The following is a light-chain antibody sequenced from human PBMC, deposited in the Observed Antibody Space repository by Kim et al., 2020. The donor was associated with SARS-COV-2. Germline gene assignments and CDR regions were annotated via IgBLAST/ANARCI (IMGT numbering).Light chain of an antibody. CDR2: GKN. J-gene: IGLJ2*01. CDR3: NSRDSSGNHLV. CDR1: SLRSYY. Sequence: SSELTQDPAVSVALGQTVRITCQGVSLRSYYASWYQQKPGQAPVLVSYGKNNRPSGIPDRFSGSSSGNRASLTITGAQAEDEADYCCNSRDSSGNHLVFGGGTQLTVL. V-gene: IGLV3-19*01.